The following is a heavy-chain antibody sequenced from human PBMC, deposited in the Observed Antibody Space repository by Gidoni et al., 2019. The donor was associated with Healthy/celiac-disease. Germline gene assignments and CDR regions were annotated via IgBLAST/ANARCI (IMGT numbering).Heavy chain of an antibody. V-gene: IGHV1-69*01. Sequence: QVPLVQPGAEVKKPGSAVQVSCKASGCTFISYAISWLRQAPRQGLEWMGGISPIYRTANDAKKFQGRVKMTAEESTSTAYVGLSSRRSEDTAVYYCARGRITMIVVAYAFDIWGQGTMVTVSS. D-gene: IGHD3-22*01. CDR1: GCTFISYA. CDR2: ISPIYRTA. CDR3: ARGRITMIVVAYAFDI. J-gene: IGHJ3*02.